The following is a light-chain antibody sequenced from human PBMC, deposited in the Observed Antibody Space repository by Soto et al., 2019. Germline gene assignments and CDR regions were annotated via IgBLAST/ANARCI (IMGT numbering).Light chain of an antibody. CDR3: QQYIRRPLS. CDR2: GAS. V-gene: IGKV3-15*01. J-gene: IGKJ5*01. Sequence: EIVMTQSPATLSVSPGERATLTCGASQSINRDLAWYVQKPGQAPRRVVYGASTWATGVPARFSGSGSGTDFTLTISGLQAEDFAVYFCQQYIRRPLSFGHGTRLEIK. CDR1: QSINRD.